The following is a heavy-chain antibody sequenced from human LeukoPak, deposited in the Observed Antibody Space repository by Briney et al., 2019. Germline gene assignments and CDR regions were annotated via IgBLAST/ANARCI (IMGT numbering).Heavy chain of an antibody. V-gene: IGHV3-30-3*01. CDR1: AFTFISYA. CDR2: ISYDGSNK. Sequence: QPGGSLRLAFSASAFTFISYAMHGVGEAPCKGLEGVAVISYDGSNKYYADSLKGRFTISRDNSKNTLYLQMNSLRAEDTAVYYCARAMTTAPYYGMDVWGQETTVTVSS. CDR3: ARAMTTAPYYGMDV. D-gene: IGHD4-17*01. J-gene: IGHJ6*02.